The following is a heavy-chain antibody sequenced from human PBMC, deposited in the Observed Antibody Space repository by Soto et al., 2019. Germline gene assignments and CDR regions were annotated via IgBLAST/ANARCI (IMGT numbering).Heavy chain of an antibody. Sequence: GESLKISCKGSGYSFTSYWILWVRQMPGKGLEWMGRTNPRDSYTNYSPSFQGHVTISVDKSISTAYLQWSSLKASDTAMYYCARHETTVTTLHYWGQGTLVTVSS. CDR3: ARHETTVTTLHY. CDR1: GYSFTSYW. CDR2: TNPRDSYT. V-gene: IGHV5-10-1*01. J-gene: IGHJ4*02. D-gene: IGHD4-17*01.